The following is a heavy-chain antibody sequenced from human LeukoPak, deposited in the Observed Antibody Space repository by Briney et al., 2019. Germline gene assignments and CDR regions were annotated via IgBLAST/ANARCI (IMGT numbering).Heavy chain of an antibody. CDR3: ARDWWNGLDY. CDR2: IYYSGST. Sequence: PSETLSLTCTVSGGSISSGGYDWSWIRQHPGKGLEWIGYIYYSGSTYYNPSLKSRVTISVDTSKNQFSLKLSSVTAADTAVYYCARDWWNGLDYWGQGTLVTVSS. V-gene: IGHV4-31*03. D-gene: IGHD1-1*01. CDR1: GGSISSGGYD. J-gene: IGHJ4*02.